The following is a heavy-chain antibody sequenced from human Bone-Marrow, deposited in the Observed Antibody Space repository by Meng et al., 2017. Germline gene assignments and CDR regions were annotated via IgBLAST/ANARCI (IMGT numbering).Heavy chain of an antibody. Sequence: SVKVSCKASGGIFSSYAISWVRQAPGQGREWMGGIIPIFGTANYAQKFQGRVTITADESTSTAYMELSSLRSEDTAVYYCARSTTGSPSHYYYYYGMDVWGQGTTVTVSS. V-gene: IGHV1-69*13. CDR1: GGIFSSYA. D-gene: IGHD3-10*01. CDR3: ARSTTGSPSHYYYYYGMDV. CDR2: IIPIFGTA. J-gene: IGHJ6*02.